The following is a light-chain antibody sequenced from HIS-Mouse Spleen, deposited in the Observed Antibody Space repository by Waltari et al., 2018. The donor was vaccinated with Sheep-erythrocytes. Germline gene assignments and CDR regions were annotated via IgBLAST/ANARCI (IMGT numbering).Light chain of an antibody. Sequence: SYELTQPPSVSVSPGPTASITCSGDKWGENSAGWYQQKPGQSPVLVIYQDSKRPSGIPGRFSGSNSGNTATLTISGTQAMDEADYYCQAWDSSTDVVFGGGTKLTVL. J-gene: IGLJ2*01. CDR3: QAWDSSTDVV. V-gene: IGLV3-1*01. CDR1: KWGENS. CDR2: QDS.